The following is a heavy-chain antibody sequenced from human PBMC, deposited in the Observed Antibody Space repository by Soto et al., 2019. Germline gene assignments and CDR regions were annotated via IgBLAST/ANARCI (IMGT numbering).Heavy chain of an antibody. CDR3: ARDNGYYDSTEEYYFDY. Sequence: GGSLRLSCAASGFTLSSYWMSWVRQAPGKGLEWVANIKQDGSEKYYVDSVKGRFTISRDNAKNSLYLQMNSLRAEDTAVYYCARDNGYYDSTEEYYFDYWGQGTLVTVSS. J-gene: IGHJ4*02. CDR1: GFTLSSYW. V-gene: IGHV3-7*05. CDR2: IKQDGSEK. D-gene: IGHD3-22*01.